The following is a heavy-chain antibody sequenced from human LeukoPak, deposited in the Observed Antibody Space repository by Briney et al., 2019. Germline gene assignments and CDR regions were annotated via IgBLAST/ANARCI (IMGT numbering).Heavy chain of an antibody. V-gene: IGHV4-34*01. D-gene: IGHD5-24*01. CDR3: ARGRDRSKAGDH. Sequence: PSETLPLTCAVYGGSCDDYYCSWIRQPPGEGLEWIGEIHPHGIFYYNSSLTSRVTISIDTSKSQFSLRLTSVTAADTAFYYCARGRDRSKAGDHWGQGSLVTVSS. J-gene: IGHJ4*02. CDR1: GGSCDDYY. CDR2: IHPHGIF.